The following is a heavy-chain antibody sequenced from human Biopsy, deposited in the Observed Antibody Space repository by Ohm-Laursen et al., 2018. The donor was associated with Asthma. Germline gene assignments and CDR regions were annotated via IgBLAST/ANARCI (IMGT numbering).Heavy chain of an antibody. Sequence: SLRLSCAASGFTFSSYALSWVRQAPGKGPERVSTISASGNSTYYGDSVKGRFTVSRDNSESTLFLHMNNLRADDTAVYYCAKGMDTFDIWGQGTLVTVSS. CDR3: AKGMDTFDI. D-gene: IGHD5-18*01. CDR1: GFTFSSYA. V-gene: IGHV3-23*01. CDR2: ISASGNST. J-gene: IGHJ3*02.